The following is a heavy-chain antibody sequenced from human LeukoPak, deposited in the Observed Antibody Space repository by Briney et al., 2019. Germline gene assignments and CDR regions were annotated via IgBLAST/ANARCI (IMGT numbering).Heavy chain of an antibody. CDR3: AKGSEYLWGSLESYYFYYMDV. CDR1: GFTFSSYA. J-gene: IGHJ6*03. D-gene: IGHD3-16*01. V-gene: IGHV3-23*01. CDR2: INGGGGRT. Sequence: GGSLRLSCAASGFTFSSYAMNWVRQAPGKGLEWVSVINGGGGRTYYAESVKGRFTISRDNSKNTLYQQMNSLRAEDTAVYYCAKGSEYLWGSLESYYFYYMDVWGKGTTVTVSS.